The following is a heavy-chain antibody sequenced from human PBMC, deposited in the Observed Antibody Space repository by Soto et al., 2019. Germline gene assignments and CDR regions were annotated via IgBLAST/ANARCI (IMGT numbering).Heavy chain of an antibody. CDR3: AKSGYGHGYIDY. CDR1: RFTFSSWG. Sequence: QVQLVESGGGVVQPGRSLRLSCAASRFTFSSWGMYWVRQAPGKGLEWVALISSDGSNKYYADSVKGRFTISRDNSENPLYLQMDSLRTEDTAVYYCAKSGYGHGYIDYWGQGTLVTVSS. D-gene: IGHD5-18*01. J-gene: IGHJ4*02. CDR2: ISSDGSNK. V-gene: IGHV3-30*18.